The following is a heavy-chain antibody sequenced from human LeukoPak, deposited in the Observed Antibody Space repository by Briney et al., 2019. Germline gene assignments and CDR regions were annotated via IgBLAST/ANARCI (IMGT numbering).Heavy chain of an antibody. CDR2: INQSGST. CDR1: GGSFSGYF. V-gene: IGHV4-34*01. D-gene: IGHD6-13*01. J-gene: IGHJ6*03. Sequence: SETLSLTCGVYGGSFSGYFWSWIRQPPGKGLEWIGEINQSGSTNYKPSLKSRVTISVDTSKNQFSLKLSSVTAADSAVYFCARGQVKQQLLPRTGSRDYYFYMDVWGKGTTVTVSS. CDR3: ARGQVKQQLLPRTGSRDYYFYMDV.